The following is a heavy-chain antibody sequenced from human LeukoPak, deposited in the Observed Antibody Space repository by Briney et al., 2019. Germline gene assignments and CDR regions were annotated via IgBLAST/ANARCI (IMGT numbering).Heavy chain of an antibody. D-gene: IGHD2-2*01. J-gene: IGHJ6*02. CDR2: IYPGGSDT. V-gene: IGHV5-51*01. CDR1: GYSFTSYW. Sequence: RGESLKISCKGSGYSFTSYWIGWVRQMPGKGLEWMGIIYPGGSDTTYSPSLQGQVTISADKSISTAYLQWSSLKASDTAMYYCARRDGYCSSTSCYADYYYGMDVWGQGTTVTVSS. CDR3: ARRDGYCSSTSCYADYYYGMDV.